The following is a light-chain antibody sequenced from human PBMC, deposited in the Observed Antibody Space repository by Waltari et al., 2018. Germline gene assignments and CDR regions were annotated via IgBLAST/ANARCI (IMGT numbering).Light chain of an antibody. Sequence: QSALTQPDSVSGSPGQSITISCSGVGSAPGAPEYASWHQHHPGKAPQVIIYDVTNRPSGISDRFSASKSANTASLTISRLQPEDEADYYCSSQTLDGLVLFGGGTRLTVL. CDR3: SSQTLDGLVL. CDR1: GSAPGAPEY. CDR2: DVT. J-gene: IGLJ3*02. V-gene: IGLV2-14*03.